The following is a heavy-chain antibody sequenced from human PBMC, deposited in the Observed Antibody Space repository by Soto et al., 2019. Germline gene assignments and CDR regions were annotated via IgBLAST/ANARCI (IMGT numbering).Heavy chain of an antibody. Sequence: EVQLLESGGGLVQPGGSLRLSCTASGFTFSSYAMSWVRQAPGKGLEWVSGISGSGGGTYYANSVKGRFTISRDNSENTVHLQMNSLSAEDTAVYHCAKVGTTAVTTWLDYWGQGSQVTVSS. CDR3: AKVGTTAVTTWLDY. CDR1: GFTFSSYA. V-gene: IGHV3-23*01. J-gene: IGHJ4*02. CDR2: ISGSGGGT. D-gene: IGHD4-17*01.